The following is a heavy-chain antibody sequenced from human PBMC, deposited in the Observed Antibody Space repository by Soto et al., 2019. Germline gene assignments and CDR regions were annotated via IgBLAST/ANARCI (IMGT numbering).Heavy chain of an antibody. Sequence: LSLTCTVSGEPLGSGVYYLSWIRQHPGKGLEWIGYIYYSGSTYYNPSLKSRVTISVDTSKNQFSLKLSSVTAADTAVYYCARYAIFGVVPDYWGQGTLVTVSS. CDR1: GEPLGSGVYY. D-gene: IGHD3-3*01. J-gene: IGHJ4*02. CDR2: IYYSGST. V-gene: IGHV4-31*03. CDR3: ARYAIFGVVPDY.